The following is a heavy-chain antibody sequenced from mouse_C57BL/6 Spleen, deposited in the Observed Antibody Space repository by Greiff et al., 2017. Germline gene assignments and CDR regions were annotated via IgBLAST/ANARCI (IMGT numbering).Heavy chain of an antibody. J-gene: IGHJ1*03. CDR1: GFTFSDYG. D-gene: IGHD2-12*01. CDR2: ISSGSSTI. V-gene: IGHV5-17*01. CDR3: ARGRYSPGWYFDV. Sequence: EVQLVEPGGGLVKPGGSLKLSCAASGFTFSDYGMHWVRQAPEKGLEWVAYISSGSSTIYYADTVKGRFTISRDNAKYTLFLQMTSLRSEDTARYYCARGRYSPGWYFDVWGTGTTVTVSS.